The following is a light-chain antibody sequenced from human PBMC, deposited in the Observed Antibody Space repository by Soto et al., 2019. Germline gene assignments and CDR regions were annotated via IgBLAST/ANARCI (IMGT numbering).Light chain of an antibody. CDR2: AAS. CDR1: QSIDTY. V-gene: IGKV1-39*01. J-gene: IGKJ1*01. CDR3: QQSYSSPPT. Sequence: DIQMTQSPSSLSASVGDRVTITCRASQSIDTYLNWYQQKPGKAPKLLNFAASSLQSGVPSRFSGSRSGQDFTLPISSLQPEDFATYYCQQSYSSPPTFGQGTKVDIK.